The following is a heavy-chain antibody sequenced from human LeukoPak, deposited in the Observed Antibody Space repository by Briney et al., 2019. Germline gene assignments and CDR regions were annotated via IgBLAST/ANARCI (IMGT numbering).Heavy chain of an antibody. D-gene: IGHD3-16*02. Sequence: PGGSLRLSCAASGFTFSSYAMHWVRQAPGKGLEWVAVISYDGSNKYYADSVKGRFTISRDNSKNTLYLQMNSLRAEDTAVYYCAGASPSTFGGVIAPRNWFDPWGQGTLVTVSS. CDR3: AGASPSTFGGVIAPRNWFDP. J-gene: IGHJ5*02. CDR2: ISYDGSNK. V-gene: IGHV3-30*01. CDR1: GFTFSSYA.